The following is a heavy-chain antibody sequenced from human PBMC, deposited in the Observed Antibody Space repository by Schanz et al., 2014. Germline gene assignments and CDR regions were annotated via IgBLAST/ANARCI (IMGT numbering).Heavy chain of an antibody. Sequence: EVQLLESGGGLVEPGGSLRLSCAASGFSFSSYAMGWVRQARGKGLEWVSTIGTSGGTNYAESVRGRFTISRDNAENTLFLQMNSLRAEDTAVYYCAKSQGSSFDSWGQGTLVTVSS. D-gene: IGHD6-13*01. CDR1: GFSFSSYA. J-gene: IGHJ4*02. CDR3: AKSQGSSFDS. CDR2: IGTSGGT. V-gene: IGHV3-23*01.